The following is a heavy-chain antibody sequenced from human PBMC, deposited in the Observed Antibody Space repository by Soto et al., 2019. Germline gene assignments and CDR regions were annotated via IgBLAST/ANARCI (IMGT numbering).Heavy chain of an antibody. CDR1: GSTFSSYG. V-gene: IGHV3-30*03. D-gene: IGHD5-12*01. CDR3: ARNTIVATIRYYYYYMDV. Sequence: GGSLRLSCAASGSTFSSYGMHWVRQAPGKGLEWVAVISYDGSNKYYADSVKGRFTISRHNSKNTLYLQMNSLRAEDTAVYYCARNTIVATIRYYYYYMDVWGKGTTVTVSS. J-gene: IGHJ6*03. CDR2: ISYDGSNK.